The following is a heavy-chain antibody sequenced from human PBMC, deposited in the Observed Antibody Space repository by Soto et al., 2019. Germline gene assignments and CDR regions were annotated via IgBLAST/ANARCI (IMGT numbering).Heavy chain of an antibody. Sequence: SETLSLTCAVSGGSISSGGYSWSWIRQPPGKGLEWIGYIYHSGSTYYNPSLKSRVTISVDRSKNQFSLKLSSVTAADTAVYYCARGPGGLELRYYYGMDVWGQGTTVTAP. V-gene: IGHV4-30-2*01. J-gene: IGHJ6*02. CDR1: GGSISSGGYS. CDR2: IYHSGST. CDR3: ARGPGGLELRYYYGMDV. D-gene: IGHD1-7*01.